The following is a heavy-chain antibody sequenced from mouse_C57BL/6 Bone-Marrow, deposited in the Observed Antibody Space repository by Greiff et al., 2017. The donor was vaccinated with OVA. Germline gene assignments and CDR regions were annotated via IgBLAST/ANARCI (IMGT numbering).Heavy chain of an antibody. J-gene: IGHJ1*03. Sequence: QVQLQQPGAELVMPGASVKLSCKASGYTFTSYWMHWVKQRPGQGLAWIGEIDPSDSYTNYNQKFKGKSTLTVDKSSSTAYMQLSSLTSEDSAVYYCARSRGTSYWYFDVWGTGTTVTVSS. V-gene: IGHV1-69*01. CDR1: GYTFTSYW. D-gene: IGHD2-14*01. CDR3: ARSRGTSYWYFDV. CDR2: IDPSDSYT.